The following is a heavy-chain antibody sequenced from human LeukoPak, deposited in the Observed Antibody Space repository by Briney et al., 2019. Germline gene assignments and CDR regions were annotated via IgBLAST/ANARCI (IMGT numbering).Heavy chain of an antibody. CDR1: GGSISSSSYY. D-gene: IGHD5-18*01. J-gene: IGHJ4*02. CDR2: IYYSGST. CDR3: ARSGYSYGPPPGFDY. V-gene: IGHV4-39*07. Sequence: PSETLSLTCTVSGGSISSSSYYWGWIRQPPGKGLEWIGSIYYSGSTYYNPSLKSRVTISVDTSKNQFSLKLSSVTAADTAVYYCARSGYSYGPPPGFDYWGQGTLVTVSS.